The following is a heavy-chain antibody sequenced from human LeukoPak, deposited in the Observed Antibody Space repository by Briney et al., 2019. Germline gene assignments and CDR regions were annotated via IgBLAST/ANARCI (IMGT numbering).Heavy chain of an antibody. CDR2: ISGSGDNT. J-gene: IGHJ4*02. D-gene: IGHD3-22*01. CDR3: AKGSYYDSSGSFYFDY. Sequence: GGSLRLSCAASGFTFSSYAMSWVRQAPGKGLEWVSGISGSGDNTYYADSVKGRFTISRDNSKNTLYVQVNSLETEDTAAYYCAKGSYYDSSGSFYFDYWGQGTLVTVSS. V-gene: IGHV3-23*01. CDR1: GFTFSSYA.